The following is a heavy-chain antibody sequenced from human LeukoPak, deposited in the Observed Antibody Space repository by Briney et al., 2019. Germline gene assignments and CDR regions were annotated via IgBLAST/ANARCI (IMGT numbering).Heavy chain of an antibody. CDR1: GYTFTSYG. D-gene: IGHD3-3*01. Sequence: ASVKVSCKASGYTFTSYGITWVRQAPGQGLEWMGWINTNTGNPTYAQGFTGRFVFSLDTSVSTAYLQISSLKAEDTAVYYCARTKYDFWSGTLIDYWGQGTLVTVSS. J-gene: IGHJ4*02. V-gene: IGHV7-4-1*02. CDR3: ARTKYDFWSGTLIDY. CDR2: INTNTGNP.